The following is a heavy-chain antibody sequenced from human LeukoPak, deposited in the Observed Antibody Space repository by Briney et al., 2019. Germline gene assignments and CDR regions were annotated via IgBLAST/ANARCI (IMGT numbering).Heavy chain of an antibody. CDR2: ISGSGSDT. CDR3: ARVGSIAAAGIPDY. D-gene: IGHD6-13*01. J-gene: IGHJ4*02. V-gene: IGHV3-11*06. CDR1: GFIFSDYY. Sequence: GGSLRLSCAASGFIFSDYYMTWIRQAPGKGLEWLSYISGSGSDTNYADSVKGRFTTSRDNAKNSLYLQMNSLRAEDTAVYYCARVGSIAAAGIPDYWGQGTLVTVSS.